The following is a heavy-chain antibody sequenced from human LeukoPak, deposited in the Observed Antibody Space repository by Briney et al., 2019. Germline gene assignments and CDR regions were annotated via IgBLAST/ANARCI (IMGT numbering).Heavy chain of an antibody. D-gene: IGHD5-24*01. CDR3: ARLGMATTKLNWFDP. CDR2: IYYSGNT. V-gene: IGHV4-39*07. J-gene: IGHJ5*02. Sequence: SETLSLTCTVSGDSISSSNSYWGWIRQPPGKGLEWIGSIYYSGNTYYNASLKSRVTISVDTSKNQFSLKLSSVTAADTAVYYCARLGMATTKLNWFDPWGQGTLVTVSS. CDR1: GDSISSSNSY.